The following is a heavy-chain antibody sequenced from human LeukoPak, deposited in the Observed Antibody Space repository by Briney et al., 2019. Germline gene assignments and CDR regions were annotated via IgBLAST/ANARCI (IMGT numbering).Heavy chain of an antibody. Sequence: SQTLSLTCAISGDSVSSNSAAWSWIRRSPSRGLEWLGRTYYRSKWYNDYAVSMKSRITINPDTSKNQSSLQLNSVPPEDTAVYYCARERRSSAMDYWGQGTLVTVSS. V-gene: IGHV6-1*01. D-gene: IGHD2-2*01. J-gene: IGHJ4*02. CDR1: GDSVSSNSAA. CDR3: ARERRSSAMDY. CDR2: TYYRSKWYN.